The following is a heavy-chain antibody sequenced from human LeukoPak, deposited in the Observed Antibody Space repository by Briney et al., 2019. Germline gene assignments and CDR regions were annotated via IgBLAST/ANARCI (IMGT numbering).Heavy chain of an antibody. CDR1: GFTFSSYE. V-gene: IGHV3-48*03. CDR2: ISSSGSTI. CDR3: ARRVEYYYDSSGYYPPFGY. J-gene: IGHJ4*02. D-gene: IGHD3-22*01. Sequence: PGGSLRLSCAASGFTFSSYEMNWVRQAPGKGLEWVSYISSSGSTIYYADSVKGRFTISRDNAKNSLYLQMNSLRAEDTAVYYCARRVEYYYDSSGYYPPFGYWGQGTLVTVSS.